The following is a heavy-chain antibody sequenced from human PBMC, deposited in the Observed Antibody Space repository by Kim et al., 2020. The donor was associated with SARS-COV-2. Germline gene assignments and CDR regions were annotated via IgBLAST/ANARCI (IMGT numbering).Heavy chain of an antibody. CDR1: GFTFDDYA. CDR2: ISWNSGSI. CDR3: AKGYSYGYYYGMDV. V-gene: IGHV3-9*01. J-gene: IGHJ6*02. D-gene: IGHD5-18*01. Sequence: GGSLRLSCAASGFTFDDYAMHWVRQAPGKGLEWVSGISWNSGSIGYADSVKGRFTISRDNAKNSLYLQMNSLRAEDTALYYCAKGYSYGYYYGMDVWGQG.